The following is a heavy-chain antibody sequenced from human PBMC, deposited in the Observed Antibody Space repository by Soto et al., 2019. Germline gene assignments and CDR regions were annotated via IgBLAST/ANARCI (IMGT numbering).Heavy chain of an antibody. Sequence: EVQLLESGGGLVQPGGSLRLSCAASGFTFRTYAMTWVRQAPGKGLEWVSTISGSGGSTYYADSVKGRFTISRDNSKNTLYLQMNSLRAEDPAVYYCAKDGWELLRGFDPWGQGTLVTVSS. CDR3: AKDGWELLRGFDP. V-gene: IGHV3-23*01. CDR2: ISGSGGST. D-gene: IGHD1-26*01. J-gene: IGHJ5*02. CDR1: GFTFRTYA.